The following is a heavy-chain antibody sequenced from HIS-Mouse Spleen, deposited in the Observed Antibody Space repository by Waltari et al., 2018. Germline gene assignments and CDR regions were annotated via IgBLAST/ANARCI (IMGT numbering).Heavy chain of an antibody. V-gene: IGHV4-39*07. J-gene: IGHJ5*02. CDR3: ARSPYYDFWSGYSDNWFDP. CDR2: IYYSGST. D-gene: IGHD3-3*01. Sequence: QLQLQESGPGLVKPSETLSLTCPVSGCSISSSSSYWGWIRQPPGKGLEWIGSIYYSGSTYYNPSLKSRVTISVDTSKNQFSLKLSSVTAADTAVYYCARSPYYDFWSGYSDNWFDPWGQGTLVTVSS. CDR1: GCSISSSSSY.